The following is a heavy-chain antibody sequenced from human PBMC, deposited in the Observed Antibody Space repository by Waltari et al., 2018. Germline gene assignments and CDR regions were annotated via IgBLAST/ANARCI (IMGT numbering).Heavy chain of an antibody. D-gene: IGHD2-8*02. CDR1: GGSISSSSYY. J-gene: IGHJ4*02. V-gene: IGHV4-39*01. Sequence: QLQLQESGPGLVKPSETLSLTCTVSGGSISSSSYYWGWIRQPPGKGLEWIGSIYYSGSTYYNPSLKSRVTISVDTSKTQFSRKLSSVTAADTAVYYCAGVYSSAVWWQNSDGWGQGTLVTVSS. CDR3: AGVYSSAVWWQNSDG. CDR2: IYYSGST.